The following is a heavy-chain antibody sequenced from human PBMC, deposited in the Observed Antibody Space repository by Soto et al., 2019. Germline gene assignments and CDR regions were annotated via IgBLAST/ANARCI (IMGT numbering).Heavy chain of an antibody. V-gene: IGHV1-3*04. J-gene: IGHJ4*02. D-gene: IGHD6-13*01. CDR2: INTAKDTT. Sequence: QVQLVQSGAEVKKPGASVKFSCKASGYTFTSYAIHWVRQAPGQRLEWMGWINTAKDTTKYSQKFQGRVTITRDTSTTIIYMELSSLRSEDTAVYYCARGSSWSYFDYWGQGTLVTVSS. CDR3: ARGSSWSYFDY. CDR1: GYTFTSYA.